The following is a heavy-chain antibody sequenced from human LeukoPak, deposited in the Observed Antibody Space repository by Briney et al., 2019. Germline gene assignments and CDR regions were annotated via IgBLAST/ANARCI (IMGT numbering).Heavy chain of an antibody. D-gene: IGHD3-10*01. CDR2: ISSNGGST. CDR1: GFTFSSYA. CDR3: ARALDQLWFGELYFDY. J-gene: IGHJ4*02. V-gene: IGHV3-64*01. Sequence: PGGSLRLSCAASGFTFSSYAMHWVRQAPGKGLEYVSAISSNGGSTYYANSVKGRFTISRDNSKNTLYLQMGSLRAEDMAVYYCARALDQLWFGELYFDYWGQGTLVTVSS.